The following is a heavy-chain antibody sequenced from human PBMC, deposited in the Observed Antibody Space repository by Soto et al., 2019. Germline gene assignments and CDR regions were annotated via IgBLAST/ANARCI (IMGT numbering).Heavy chain of an antibody. CDR2: IYYSGST. V-gene: IGHV4-31*03. Sequence: QVQLQESGPGLVKPSQTLSLTCTVSGGSISSGGYYWSWIRQHPGKGLEWIGYIYYSGSTYYNPSLESRVTISVDTSKNQCSLKLSSVTAADTAVYYCARCLVPAAHNWFDPWGQGTLVTVSS. CDR1: GGSISSGGYY. D-gene: IGHD2-2*01. J-gene: IGHJ5*02. CDR3: ARCLVPAAHNWFDP.